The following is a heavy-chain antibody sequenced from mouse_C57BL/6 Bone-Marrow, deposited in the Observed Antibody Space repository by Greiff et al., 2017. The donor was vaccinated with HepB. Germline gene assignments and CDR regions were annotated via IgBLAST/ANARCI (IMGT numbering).Heavy chain of an antibody. J-gene: IGHJ3*01. V-gene: IGHV3-6*01. D-gene: IGHD2-3*01. CDR1: GYSITSGYY. Sequence: ESGPGLVKPSQSLSLTCSVTGYSITSGYYWNWIRQFPGNKLEWMGYISYDGSNNYNPSLKNRISITRDTSKNQFFLKLNSVTTEDTATYYCARSIYDGYRAWFAYWGQGTLVTVSA. CDR3: ARSIYDGYRAWFAY. CDR2: ISYDGSN.